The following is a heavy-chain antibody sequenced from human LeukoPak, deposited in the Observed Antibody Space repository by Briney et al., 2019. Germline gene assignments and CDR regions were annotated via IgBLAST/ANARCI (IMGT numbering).Heavy chain of an antibody. CDR1: GFTFSNAW. Sequence: GGSLRLSCAASGFTFSNAWMSWVRQAPGKGLEWVGRIKSKTDGGTTDYAAPVKGRFTISRDDSKNTLYLQMNSLKTEGTAVYYCTTGGITMIVVVSRAVWNGMDVWGQGTTVTVSS. D-gene: IGHD3-22*01. CDR2: IKSKTDGGTT. V-gene: IGHV3-15*01. CDR3: TTGGITMIVVVSRAVWNGMDV. J-gene: IGHJ6*02.